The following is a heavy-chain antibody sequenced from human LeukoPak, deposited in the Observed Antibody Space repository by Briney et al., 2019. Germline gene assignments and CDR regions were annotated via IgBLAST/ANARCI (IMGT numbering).Heavy chain of an antibody. CDR3: AFQWELLRGVDY. D-gene: IGHD1-26*01. V-gene: IGHV3-74*03. CDR1: GFTFSSYW. J-gene: IGHJ4*02. CDR2: IKSDGSTT. Sequence: GGSLRLSCAASGFTFSSYWMHWVRRAPGKGLVWVSRIKSDGSTTTYADSVKGRFTISRDNAKNTLYLQMNSLRAKDTAVYYCAFQWELLRGVDYWGQGTLVTVSS.